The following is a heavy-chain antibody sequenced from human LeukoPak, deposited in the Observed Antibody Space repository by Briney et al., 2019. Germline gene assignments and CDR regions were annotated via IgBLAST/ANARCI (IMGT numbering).Heavy chain of an antibody. V-gene: IGHV4-59*11. CDR3: ATQGTFRGSGHDP. J-gene: IGHJ5*02. CDR1: GGSISSHY. CDR2: IYYSGST. D-gene: IGHD3-10*01. Sequence: PSETLSLTCTVSGGSISSHYWSWIRQPPGKGLEWIGYIYYSGSTNYNPSLKSRVTISVDTSKNQFSLKLSSVTAADTAVYYCATQGTFRGSGHDPWGQGTLVTVSS.